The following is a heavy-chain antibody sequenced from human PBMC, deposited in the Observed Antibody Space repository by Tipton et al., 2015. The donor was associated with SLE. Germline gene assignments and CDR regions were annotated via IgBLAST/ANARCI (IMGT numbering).Heavy chain of an antibody. D-gene: IGHD6-19*01. V-gene: IGHV3-30*18. Sequence: SLRLSCAASGFTFSSYGMHWVRQAPGKGLEWVAVISYDGSNKYYADSVKGRFTISRDNSKNTLYLQMNSLRAEDTAVYYCAKDDSSGYFDYWGQGTLVTVSS. CDR1: GFTFSSYG. CDR2: ISYDGSNK. CDR3: AKDDSSGYFDY. J-gene: IGHJ4*02.